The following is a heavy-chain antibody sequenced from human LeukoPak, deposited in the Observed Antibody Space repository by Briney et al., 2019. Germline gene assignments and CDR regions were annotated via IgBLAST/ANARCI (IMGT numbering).Heavy chain of an antibody. D-gene: IGHD6-13*01. Sequence: GGSLRLSCPASGFTFSNNWMSWVRQAPGKGLEWVANINEDGSAKYYLDSVKGRFTISRDNAKNSLYLQMNSLRAEDTAVYYWASQQRGGQGGYFDYWGQGILVTVSS. V-gene: IGHV3-7*01. CDR3: ASQQRGGQGGYFDY. CDR1: GFTFSNNW. CDR2: INEDGSAK. J-gene: IGHJ4*02.